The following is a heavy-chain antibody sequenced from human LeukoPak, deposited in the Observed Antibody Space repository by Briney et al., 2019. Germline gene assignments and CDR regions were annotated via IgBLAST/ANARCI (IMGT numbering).Heavy chain of an antibody. CDR1: GFSFSSYA. CDR2: ISSSGGST. J-gene: IGHJ4*02. Sequence: GGSLRLSCAASGFSFSSYAMNWVRQGPGTGLDWVSVISSSGGSTYYADSVKGRFIISRDNSKNTLYLQMNSLRAEDTAVYYCTKAGIAVPATPDYWGQGTLVNVTS. CDR3: TKAGIAVPATPDY. V-gene: IGHV3-23*01. D-gene: IGHD6-19*01.